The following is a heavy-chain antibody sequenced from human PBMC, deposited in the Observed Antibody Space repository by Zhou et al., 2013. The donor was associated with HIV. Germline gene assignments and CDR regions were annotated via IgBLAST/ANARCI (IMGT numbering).Heavy chain of an antibody. Sequence: QVQLVQSGAEVKKPGASVKVSCKASGYTFTSYDINWVRQATGQGLEWMGWVNPNSGNTGYAQKFQGRITMTRTTSMSTAYLELSSLTSEDTAVYYCVRGRYDLVYWGQGTLVTVSS. CDR2: VNPNSGNT. D-gene: IGHD5-12*01. J-gene: IGHJ4*02. CDR3: VRGRYDLVY. CDR1: GYTFTSYD. V-gene: IGHV1-8*01.